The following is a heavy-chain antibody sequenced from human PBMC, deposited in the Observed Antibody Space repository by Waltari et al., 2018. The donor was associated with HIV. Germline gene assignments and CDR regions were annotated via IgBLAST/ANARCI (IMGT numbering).Heavy chain of an antibody. D-gene: IGHD6-19*01. CDR3: AKGAGYNSGWPYGLDV. V-gene: IGHV3-23*01. CDR2: ISGSGGST. J-gene: IGHJ6*02. CDR1: GFTFSRYA. Sequence: EVQLLESGGGLVQPGGSLRLSCAASGFTFSRYAMNWVRQTPGKGLEWVSVISGSGGSTHDADSVKGRFTISRDNSKSTLYLQMYSLRAEDTAVYYCAKGAGYNSGWPYGLDVWGQGTTVTVSS.